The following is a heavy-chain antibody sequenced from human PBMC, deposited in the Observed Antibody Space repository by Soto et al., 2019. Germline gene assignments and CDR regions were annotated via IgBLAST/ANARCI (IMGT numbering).Heavy chain of an antibody. J-gene: IGHJ6*02. Sequence: EVQLVESGGGLVQPGGSLILSCAASGFTFSSYWMHWVRQAPGKGLVWVSRINNDGSSTSYADSVKGRFTISRDNAESTLYLEVSSLRAEDPAVYYCARDPLLIGDTGYGLDVWGQGTTVTVSS. CDR3: ARDPLLIGDTGYGLDV. CDR2: INNDGSST. V-gene: IGHV3-74*01. D-gene: IGHD2-21*01. CDR1: GFTFSSYW.